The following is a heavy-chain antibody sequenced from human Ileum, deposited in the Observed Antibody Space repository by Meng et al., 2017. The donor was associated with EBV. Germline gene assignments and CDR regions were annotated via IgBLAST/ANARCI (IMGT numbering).Heavy chain of an antibody. CDR3: RNAWCRHDSCSDS. D-gene: IGHD2-8*01. Sequence: QGHVNQGGAGLLRPSETLSLTCDVSGGSFSGVYWSWIRQPPGKGLEWIGEINESGDTTYNPAFKGRVTISADTAKKQFALKLNSVTAADTAVYYCRNAWCRHDSCSDSWGQGTLVTVSS. V-gene: IGHV4-34*01. J-gene: IGHJ4*02. CDR2: INESGDT. CDR1: GGSFSGVY.